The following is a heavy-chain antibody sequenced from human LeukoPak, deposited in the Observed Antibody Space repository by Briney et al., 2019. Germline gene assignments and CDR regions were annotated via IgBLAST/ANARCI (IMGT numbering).Heavy chain of an antibody. CDR2: IKQDGTEK. D-gene: IGHD6-19*01. J-gene: IGHJ4*02. CDR3: ARGASGWYYPDS. Sequence: GGSLRLSCAASGFSFSSYWMSWVRQAPGKGLEWVANIKQDGTEKYQVDSVKGRFTISRDNAKNSLYLQMNSLRAEDTAEYYCARGASGWYYPDSWGQGTLVTVSS. CDR1: GFSFSSYW. V-gene: IGHV3-7*01.